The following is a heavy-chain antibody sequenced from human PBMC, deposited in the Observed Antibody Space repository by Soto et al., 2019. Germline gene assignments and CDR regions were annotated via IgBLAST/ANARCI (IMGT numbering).Heavy chain of an antibody. CDR1: GFTFVTFW. D-gene: IGHD3-22*01. CDR3: AASRGYDSSGYSGYYYGMDV. CDR2: ITWNSDKK. J-gene: IGHJ6*02. Sequence: GGSLRLSCAASGFTFVTFWMPWVSQAPGKGLEWVSGITWNSDKKRYPDSVKGRFSISRDNAKKSLYLQMNSLRPDDTALYYCAASRGYDSSGYSGYYYGMDVWGQGTTVTVSS. V-gene: IGHV3-9*01.